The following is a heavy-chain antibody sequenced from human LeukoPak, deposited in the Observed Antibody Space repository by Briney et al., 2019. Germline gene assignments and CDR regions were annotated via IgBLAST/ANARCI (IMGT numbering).Heavy chain of an antibody. CDR1: GFTFSSYA. D-gene: IGHD6-13*01. Sequence: PGGSLRLSCAASGFTFSSYAMSWVRQAPGKGLEWVSAISGSGGSTYYADSVRGRFTISRDNSKNTLYLQMNSLRAEDTAVYYWGKGRGAAAPRGGVFDYWGQETLVTVSS. CDR3: GKGRGAAAPRGGVFDY. CDR2: ISGSGGST. V-gene: IGHV3-23*01. J-gene: IGHJ4*02.